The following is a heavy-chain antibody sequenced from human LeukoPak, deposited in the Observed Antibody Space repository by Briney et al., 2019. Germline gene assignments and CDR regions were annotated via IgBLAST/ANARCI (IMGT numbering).Heavy chain of an antibody. D-gene: IGHD1-26*01. J-gene: IGHJ4*02. CDR2: ISSNGGST. V-gene: IGHV3-64*01. CDR3: ARARGSFRPYYFDY. CDR1: GFSFSSYA. Sequence: PGGSLGLSCAASGFSFSSYAMHWVRQAPGKGLEYVSAISSNGGSTYYANSVKDRFTISRDDSKNALYLQMGSLRAEDMAVYYCARARGSFRPYYFDYWGQGTLVTVSS.